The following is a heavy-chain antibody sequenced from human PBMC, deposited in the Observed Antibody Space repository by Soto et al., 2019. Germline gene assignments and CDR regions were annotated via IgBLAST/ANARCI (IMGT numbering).Heavy chain of an antibody. CDR2: IIPIFGSA. CDR1: GDTFTTYS. Sequence: QVQLVQSGDEVKRPGSSVKVSCKASGDTFTTYSINWVRQAPGQGLEWMGGIIPIFGSANYAQKFRGRVTISADELTSTVYMELSSLRSEDTAVYYCAREGDVRTSEITGAFDWWGQGTLVTVSS. D-gene: IGHD3-10*02. CDR3: AREGDVRTSEITGAFDW. V-gene: IGHV1-69*01. J-gene: IGHJ4*02.